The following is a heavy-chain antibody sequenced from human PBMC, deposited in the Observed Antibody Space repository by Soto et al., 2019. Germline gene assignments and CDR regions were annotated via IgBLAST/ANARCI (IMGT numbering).Heavy chain of an antibody. D-gene: IGHD3-3*01. V-gene: IGHV3-30-3*01. CDR1: GFTFSSYA. CDR3: PRDRGRVVEWLPQTHYYYYYGMDV. CDR2: ISYDGSNK. J-gene: IGHJ6*02. Sequence: QVQLVESGGGVVQPGRSLRLSCAASGFTFSSYAMPWVRQAPGKGLEWVAVISYDGSNKYYADSVKGRFTISRDNSKNTLYLQLNSLRAEDTAVYYCPRDRGRVVEWLPQTHYYYYYGMDVWGQGTTVTVSS.